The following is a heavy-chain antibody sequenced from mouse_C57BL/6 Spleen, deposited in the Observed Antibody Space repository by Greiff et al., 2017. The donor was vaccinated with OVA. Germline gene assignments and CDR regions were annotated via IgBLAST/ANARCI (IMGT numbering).Heavy chain of an antibody. J-gene: IGHJ2*01. CDR1: GYTFTGYW. V-gene: IGHV1-9*01. CDR3: ARWPITTVVAHFDY. CDR2: LLPGRGST. Sequence: VQLQQSGAELMKPGASVKLSCKATGYTFTGYWIEWVKQRPGHGLEWIGELLPGRGSTNYNEKFKGKATFTADTSSNTAYMQLSSLTTEDSAIYYCARWPITTVVAHFDYWGQGTTLTVSS. D-gene: IGHD1-1*01.